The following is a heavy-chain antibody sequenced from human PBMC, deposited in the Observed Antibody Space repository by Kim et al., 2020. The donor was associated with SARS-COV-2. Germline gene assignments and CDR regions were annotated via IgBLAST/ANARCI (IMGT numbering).Heavy chain of an antibody. V-gene: IGHV3-73*01. J-gene: IGHJ4*02. Sequence: GGSLRLSCAASGFTFSGSGIHWVRQASGKGLEWVGRIRSKAHNYATAYAASVQGRFIISRDDSKNTAYLQLNSLKTEDTAVYYCTRLAEEGMVVTAFDYWGQGTLVTVSS. D-gene: IGHD2-21*02. CDR3: TRLAEEGMVVTAFDY. CDR1: GFTFSGSG. CDR2: IRSKAHNYAT.